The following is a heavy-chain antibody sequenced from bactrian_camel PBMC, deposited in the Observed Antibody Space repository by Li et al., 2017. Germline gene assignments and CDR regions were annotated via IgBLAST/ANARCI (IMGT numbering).Heavy chain of an antibody. V-gene: IGHV3S40*01. CDR3: AADRAERVGLKWWHPPAFGY. D-gene: IGHD7*01. Sequence: DVQLVESGGGSVQTGGSLRLSCTSSRFTFNKYFMAWFRQSSGPEREGVATIYTNGDMTYYADSVKGRFTISRDNANNKVYLQMTSLLPEDTALYYCAADRAERVGLKWWHPPAFGYWGQGTQVTVS. J-gene: IGHJ6*01. CDR1: RFTFNKYF. CDR2: IYTNGDMT.